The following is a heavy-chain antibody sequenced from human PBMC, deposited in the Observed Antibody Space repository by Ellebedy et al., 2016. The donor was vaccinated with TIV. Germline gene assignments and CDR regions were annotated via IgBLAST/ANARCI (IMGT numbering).Heavy chain of an antibody. V-gene: IGHV4-34*01. J-gene: IGHJ6*02. D-gene: IGHD2-21*01. CDR3: ARERPSGDWHYYYYGMDV. CDR1: GRSISGYH. Sequence: SETLSLXXAVYGRSISGYHWSWIRQPLGKGLEWIGEIKDSGSINYNPSLKSRVTISVDTSKNQFSLKLSSVTAADTAVYYCARERPSGDWHYYYYGMDVWGQGTTVTVSS. CDR2: IKDSGSI.